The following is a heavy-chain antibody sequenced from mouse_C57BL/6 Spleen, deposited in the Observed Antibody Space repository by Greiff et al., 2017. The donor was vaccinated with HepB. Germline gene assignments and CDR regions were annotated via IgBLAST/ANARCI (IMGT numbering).Heavy chain of an antibody. Sequence: VQLQQSGPELVKPGASVKISCKASGYTFTDYYMNWVKQSHGKSLEWIGDINPNNGGTSYNQKFKGKATLTVDKSSSTAYMELRSLTSEDSAVYYCARWDSNLNYYAMDYWGQGTSVTVSS. V-gene: IGHV1-26*01. CDR1: GYTFTDYY. J-gene: IGHJ4*01. CDR3: ARWDSNLNYYAMDY. CDR2: INPNNGGT. D-gene: IGHD2-5*01.